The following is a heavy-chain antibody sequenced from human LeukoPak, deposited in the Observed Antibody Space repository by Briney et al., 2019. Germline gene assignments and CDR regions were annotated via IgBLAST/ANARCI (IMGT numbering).Heavy chain of an antibody. D-gene: IGHD3-10*01. V-gene: IGHV3-23*01. CDR3: TTDGPLLWFGDVQDYYYYMDV. CDR2: MGDSDASA. Sequence: GGSLRLSCAASGFTFSSYWMSWVRQAPGKGLEWVSVMGDSDASAFYVDSVKARFTISRDNSKNTLSLQMDSLKTEDTAVYYCTTDGPLLWFGDVQDYYYYMDVWGKGTTVTVSS. J-gene: IGHJ6*03. CDR1: GFTFSSYW.